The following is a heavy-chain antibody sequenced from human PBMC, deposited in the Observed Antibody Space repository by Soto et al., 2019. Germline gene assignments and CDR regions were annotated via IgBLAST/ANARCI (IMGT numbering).Heavy chain of an antibody. V-gene: IGHV2-5*02. CDR2: IHWDHDK. Sequence: SGPTLVKPTQTLTLTCTFSGFSLSTSGVGVGWIRQPPGKALEWLALIHWDHDKRYSPSLKSRLTIPKDTSKNQVVLTMTNMDPVDTATYYCARAKRFFARYYPTSIGHFQHWGQGTLVTVSS. CDR1: GFSLSTSGVG. CDR3: ARAKRFFARYYPTSIGHFQH. D-gene: IGHD3-22*01. J-gene: IGHJ1*01.